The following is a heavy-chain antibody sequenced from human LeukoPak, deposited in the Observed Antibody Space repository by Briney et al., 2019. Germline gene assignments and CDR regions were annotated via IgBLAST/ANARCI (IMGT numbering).Heavy chain of an antibody. Sequence: GGSLRLTCAASGFTFSSYAMSWVRQAPGKGLEWVSAISGSGGSTYYADSVKGRFTISRDNSKNTLYLQMNSLRAEDTAVYYCAKLRDIVVVPAATIDYWGQGTLVTVSS. D-gene: IGHD2-2*01. J-gene: IGHJ4*02. V-gene: IGHV3-23*01. CDR1: GFTFSSYA. CDR3: AKLRDIVVVPAATIDY. CDR2: ISGSGGST.